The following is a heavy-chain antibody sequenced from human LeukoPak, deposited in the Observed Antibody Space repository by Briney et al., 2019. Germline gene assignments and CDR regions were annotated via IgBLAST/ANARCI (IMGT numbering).Heavy chain of an antibody. Sequence: GGSLRLSCAAPGFTFSGYSMNWVRQAPGKGLEWVSSISSSSTYIYFADSVKGRFTISRDYTKNSLYLQMSSLRAEDTAVYYCARVSLVGTMSSDYWGQGTLVTVSS. D-gene: IGHD1-26*01. CDR3: ARVSLVGTMSSDY. CDR1: GFTFSGYS. J-gene: IGHJ4*02. V-gene: IGHV3-21*01. CDR2: ISSSSTYI.